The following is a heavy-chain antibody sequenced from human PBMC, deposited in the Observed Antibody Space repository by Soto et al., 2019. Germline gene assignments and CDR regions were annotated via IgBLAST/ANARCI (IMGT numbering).Heavy chain of an antibody. Sequence: SVKVSCKASGGTFSSYAISLVRQAPGQGLEWMGGIIPIFGTANYAQKFQGRVTITADESTSTAYMELSSLRSEDTAVYYRVSGYSYGTGYYFDYWGQGTLVTVSS. CDR2: IIPIFGTA. CDR3: VSGYSYGTGYYFDY. CDR1: GGTFSSYA. V-gene: IGHV1-69*13. D-gene: IGHD5-18*01. J-gene: IGHJ4*02.